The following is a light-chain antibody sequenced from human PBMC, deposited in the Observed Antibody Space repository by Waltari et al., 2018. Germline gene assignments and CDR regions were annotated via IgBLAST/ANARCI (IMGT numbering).Light chain of an antibody. Sequence: DNQMTQSPSSVSASVGDRVTITCRASQNIGSYLIWYQQKPGKAPNLLIYSASSLQSGVPSRFIGSGSATDFTLTINSLQPDDFATYYCQQSSSYPPTFGQGTQV. CDR1: QNIGSY. J-gene: IGKJ1*01. CDR2: SAS. V-gene: IGKV1-39*01. CDR3: QQSSSYPPT.